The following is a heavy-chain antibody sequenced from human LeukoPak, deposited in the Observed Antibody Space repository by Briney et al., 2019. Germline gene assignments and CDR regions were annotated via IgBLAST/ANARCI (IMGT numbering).Heavy chain of an antibody. CDR2: IRNTVYGGTI. J-gene: IGHJ4*02. CDR3: TRVPPTSRYCSGGSCYSTGEPLDY. V-gene: IGHV3-49*03. CDR1: GFKFADYD. D-gene: IGHD2-15*01. Sequence: PGGSLRLSCSVSGFKFADYDMSWLRQAPGKGLEWVGFIRNTVYGGTIKYAAAVKGRFTISRDDSKSIAYLQMNSLKTEDTAVYYCTRVPPTSRYCSGGSCYSTGEPLDYWGQGTLVTVSS.